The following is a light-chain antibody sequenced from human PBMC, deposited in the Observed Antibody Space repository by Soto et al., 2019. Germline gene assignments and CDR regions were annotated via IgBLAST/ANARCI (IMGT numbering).Light chain of an antibody. CDR2: AAS. V-gene: IGKV3-20*01. J-gene: IGKJ1*01. CDR1: QNVANY. CDR3: QQCGSSPWT. Sequence: EIVLTQSPATLSLSPGERATLSCRASQNVANYLDWYQQKPGQAPRLLIYAASSRATGIPDRFSGGGSGTDFTLTISRLEPEDFAVYYCQQCGSSPWTFGQGTKVDIK.